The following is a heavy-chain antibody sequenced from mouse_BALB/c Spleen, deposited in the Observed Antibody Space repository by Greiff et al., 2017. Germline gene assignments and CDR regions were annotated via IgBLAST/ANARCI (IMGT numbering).Heavy chain of an antibody. CDR1: GFSLTSYG. CDR3: ASPMITTAMDY. V-gene: IGHV2-9*02. CDR2: IWAGGST. D-gene: IGHD2-4*01. J-gene: IGHJ4*01. Sequence: VMLVESGPGLVAPSQSLSITCTVSGFSLTSYGVHWVRQPPGKGLEWLGVIWAGGSTNYNSALMSRLSISKDNSKSQVFLKMNSLQTDDTAMYYCASPMITTAMDYWGQGTSVTVSS.